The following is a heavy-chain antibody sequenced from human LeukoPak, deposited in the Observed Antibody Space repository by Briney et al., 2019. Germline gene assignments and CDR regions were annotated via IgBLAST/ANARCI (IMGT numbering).Heavy chain of an antibody. Sequence: ASVKASCNASESTFTRYYIHWVRQAPGQGLEWMGIINPSGGSTTYAQKFQGRVTMTRDTSTSTVYMELSSLRSEDTAVYYCARDTEDFDYWGGGTRVSVSS. CDR1: ESTFTRYY. CDR2: INPSGGST. J-gene: IGHJ4*02. V-gene: IGHV1-46*01. CDR3: ARDTEDFDY.